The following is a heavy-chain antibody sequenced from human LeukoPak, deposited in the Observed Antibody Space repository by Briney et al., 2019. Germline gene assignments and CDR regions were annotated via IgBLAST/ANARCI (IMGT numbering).Heavy chain of an antibody. CDR2: IYYSGST. D-gene: IGHD6-19*01. CDR1: GGSISSYY. CDR3: ARISSGWYVDAFDI. V-gene: IGHV4-59*08. J-gene: IGHJ3*02. Sequence: SETLSLTCTVSGGSISSYYWSWIRQPPGKGLEWIGYIYYSGSTNYNPSLKSRVTISVDTSKNQFSLKLSSVTAADTAVYYCARISSGWYVDAFDIWGQGTMVTVSS.